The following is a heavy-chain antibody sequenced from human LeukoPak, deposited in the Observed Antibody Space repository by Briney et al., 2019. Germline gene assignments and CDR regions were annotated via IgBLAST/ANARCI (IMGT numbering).Heavy chain of an antibody. CDR1: GYTFTGYY. V-gene: IGHV1-2*02. CDR3: ARSRVAGTLFYY. CDR2: INPNSGGT. Sequence: ASVKVSCKAPGYTFTGYYMHWVRQAPGQGLEWMGWINPNSGGTNYAQTFQGRVTMTRDTSISTAYMELSRLRSDDTAVYYCARSRVAGTLFYYWGQGTLVTVSS. J-gene: IGHJ4*02. D-gene: IGHD6-19*01.